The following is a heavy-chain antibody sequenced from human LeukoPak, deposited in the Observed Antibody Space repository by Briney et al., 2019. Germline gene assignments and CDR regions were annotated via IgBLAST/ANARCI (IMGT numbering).Heavy chain of an antibody. CDR2: INHSGST. J-gene: IGHJ4*02. CDR3: ARGKRWLQLSDFDY. V-gene: IGHV4-34*01. D-gene: IGHD5-24*01. CDR1: GGSFSGYY. Sequence: SETLSLTCAVYGGSFSGYYWSWIRQPPGKGLEWIGEINHSGSTNYNPSLKSRVTISVDTSKNQFSLKLSSVTAADTAVYYCARGKRWLQLSDFDYWGQGTLVTVSS.